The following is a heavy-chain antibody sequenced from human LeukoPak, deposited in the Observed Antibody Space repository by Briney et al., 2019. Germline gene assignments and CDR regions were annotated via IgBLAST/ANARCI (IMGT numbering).Heavy chain of an antibody. V-gene: IGHV3-49*04. Sequence: GRSLRLSCTASGFTFGDYAMSWVRQAPGKGLEWVGFIRSKAYGGTAEYAASVKGRFTISRDDSKSIAYLQMNSLKTEDTAVYYCTRDTPLVGDKDYWGQGTPVTVSS. CDR2: IRSKAYGGTA. CDR1: GFTFGDYA. CDR3: TRDTPLVGDKDY. J-gene: IGHJ4*02. D-gene: IGHD1-26*01.